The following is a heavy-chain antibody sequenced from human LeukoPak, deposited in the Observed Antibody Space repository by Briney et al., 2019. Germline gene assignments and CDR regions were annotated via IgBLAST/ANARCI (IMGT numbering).Heavy chain of an antibody. J-gene: IGHJ4*02. D-gene: IGHD6-13*01. CDR3: AKEGGPHPELVLGLFNS. V-gene: IGHV3-23*01. CDR1: GFTFSSYA. Sequence: GGSLRLSCAASGFTFSSYAMSWVRQAPGKGLEWVSAISGSGGSTYYADSVKGRFTISRDNSKNTLYLKMNSLRAEDTAVYYCAKEGGPHPELVLGLFNSWGQGTLVTVSS. CDR2: ISGSGGST.